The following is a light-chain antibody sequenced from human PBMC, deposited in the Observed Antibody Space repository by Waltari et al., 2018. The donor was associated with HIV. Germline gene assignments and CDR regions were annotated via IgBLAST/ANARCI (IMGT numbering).Light chain of an antibody. V-gene: IGLV1-44*01. CDR1: RSHIGSNT. CDR2: SNN. CDR3: AAWDDSLNGWV. J-gene: IGLJ3*02. Sequence: QSVLTQPPSASGTPGQRVTTSCSGHRSHIGSNTVSWYQQLPGTAPKLFIYSNNQRPSGVPDRFSGSKSGTSASLAISGLQSEDEADYYCAAWDDSLNGWVFGGGTKLTVV.